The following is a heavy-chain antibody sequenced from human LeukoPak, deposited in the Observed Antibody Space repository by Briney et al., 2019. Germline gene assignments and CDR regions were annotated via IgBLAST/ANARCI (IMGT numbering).Heavy chain of an antibody. Sequence: ASVKVSCKASGGTFSSYAISWVRQAPGQGLEWMGGIIPIFGTANYAQKFQGRVTITADKSTSTAYMELSSRRSEDTAVYYCARDGSGIAAAVDAFDIWGQGTMVTVSS. V-gene: IGHV1-69*06. J-gene: IGHJ3*02. CDR2: IIPIFGTA. CDR1: GGTFSSYA. CDR3: ARDGSGIAAAVDAFDI. D-gene: IGHD6-13*01.